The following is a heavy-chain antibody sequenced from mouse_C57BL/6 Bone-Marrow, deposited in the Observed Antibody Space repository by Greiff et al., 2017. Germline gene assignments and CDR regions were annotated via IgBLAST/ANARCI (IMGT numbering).Heavy chain of an antibody. CDR1: GFNIKDDY. V-gene: IGHV14-4*01. CDR3: TRIAY. Sequence: EVQVVESGAELVRPGASVKLSCKASGFNIKDDYMHWVKQRPEQGLEWIGWIDPENGDTEYASKFQGKATITVDPSSNTAYLQLSSLTSEDTAVYYCTRIAYWGQGTLVTVSA. J-gene: IGHJ3*01. CDR2: IDPENGDT.